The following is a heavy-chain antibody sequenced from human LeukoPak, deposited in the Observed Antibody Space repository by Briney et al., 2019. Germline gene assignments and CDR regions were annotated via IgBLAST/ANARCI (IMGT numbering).Heavy chain of an antibody. Sequence: GGSLRLSCAASGFTFSSYAMSWVRQAPGKGLEWVSAISGSGGSTYYADSVKGRFTISRDNSKNTLYLQMNSLRAEDTAVYYCAKDRLIGSSSWYPEGAFDYWGQGTLVTVSS. CDR2: ISGSGGST. D-gene: IGHD6-13*01. CDR3: AKDRLIGSSSWYPEGAFDY. V-gene: IGHV3-23*01. CDR1: GFTFSSYA. J-gene: IGHJ4*02.